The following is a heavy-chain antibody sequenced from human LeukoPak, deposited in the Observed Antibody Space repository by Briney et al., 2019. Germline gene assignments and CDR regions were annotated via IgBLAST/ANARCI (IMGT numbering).Heavy chain of an antibody. J-gene: IGHJ4*02. Sequence: PGGSLRLSCAASGFTFRSHWMHWVRQAPGEGLVWVSRLDNGGRTTTYADSVRGRFTISRDNAKYTLYLQMNRLRDEDTSVYYSASGLLMAGGTLDHWGRETLVTVSS. D-gene: IGHD6-19*01. CDR1: GFTFRSHW. CDR2: LDNGGRTT. CDR3: ASGLLMAGGTLDH. V-gene: IGHV3-74*01.